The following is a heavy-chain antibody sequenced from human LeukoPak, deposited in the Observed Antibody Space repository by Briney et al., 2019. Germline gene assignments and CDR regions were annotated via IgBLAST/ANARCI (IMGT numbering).Heavy chain of an antibody. Sequence: GGSLRLSCAASGFTFYDYGMSWVRQAPGKGLEWVSGINWNGGSTGYADSVKGRFTISRDNAKNSLYLQMNSLRAEDTALYYCAREGTSGYPTYYYYCYMDVWGKGTTVTVSS. V-gene: IGHV3-20*04. CDR3: AREGTSGYPTYYYYCYMDV. CDR1: GFTFYDYG. D-gene: IGHD3-22*01. CDR2: INWNGGST. J-gene: IGHJ6*03.